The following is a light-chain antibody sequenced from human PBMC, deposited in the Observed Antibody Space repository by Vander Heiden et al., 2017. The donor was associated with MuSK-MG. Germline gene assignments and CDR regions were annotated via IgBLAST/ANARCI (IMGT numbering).Light chain of an antibody. Sequence: DIQMTQSPSTLSASVGDRVTITCRASQSIGSWFAWYQQRPGKAPSLLIYKASSLQTGVPSRFSGSGSETEFTLTISSLQPDDFATFYCQQYKSHPWTFGQGTKVDIK. CDR1: QSIGSW. J-gene: IGKJ1*01. CDR2: KAS. V-gene: IGKV1-5*03. CDR3: QQYKSHPWT.